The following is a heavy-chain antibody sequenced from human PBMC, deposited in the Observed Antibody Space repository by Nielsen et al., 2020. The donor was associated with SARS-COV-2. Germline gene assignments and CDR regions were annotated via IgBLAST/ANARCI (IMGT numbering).Heavy chain of an antibody. V-gene: IGHV1-46*01. Sequence: ASVKVSCKASGYTFTSYYMHWVRQAPGQGLEWMGIINPSGGSTSYAQKFQGRVTMTSDTSISTVYMELSSLRSDDTAVYYCARDGAGSAMLEYYYYGMDVWGQGTTVTVSS. CDR2: INPSGGST. CDR1: GYTFTSYY. J-gene: IGHJ6*02. CDR3: ARDGAGSAMLEYYYYGMDV. D-gene: IGHD2-2*01.